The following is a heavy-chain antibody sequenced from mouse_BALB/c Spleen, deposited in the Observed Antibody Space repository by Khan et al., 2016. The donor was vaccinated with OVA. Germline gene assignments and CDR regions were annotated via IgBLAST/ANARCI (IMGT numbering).Heavy chain of an antibody. V-gene: IGHV9-3-1*01. CDR2: INTYTGEP. Sequence: QIQLVQSGPELKKPGETVKISCKASGHTFTNYGMNWVKQAPGKGLKWMGWINTYTGEPTYADDFNGRFAFSLETSASTAYLQINNLKNEDTATYFGARPPDFSYAMDNWGQGTSVTVSS. J-gene: IGHJ4*01. CDR3: ARPPDFSYAMDN. CDR1: GHTFTNYG.